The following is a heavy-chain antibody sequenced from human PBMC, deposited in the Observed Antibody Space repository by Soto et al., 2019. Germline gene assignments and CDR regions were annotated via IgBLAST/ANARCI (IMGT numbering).Heavy chain of an antibody. J-gene: IGHJ4*01. D-gene: IGHD6-13*01. CDR2: ISPIFGTA. Sequence: QVQLLQSGAEVKKPWSSVKVSCKASGGTFSSYALSWVRQAPGPVLESMGGISPIFGTANYAQKFQVRVTITADKPTSTAYMELSSLRSEDTAVYYGARESRDIIAAAGNGYFDPWGHGTLVTVSS. CDR1: GGTFSSYA. CDR3: ARESRDIIAAAGNGYFDP. V-gene: IGHV1-69*06.